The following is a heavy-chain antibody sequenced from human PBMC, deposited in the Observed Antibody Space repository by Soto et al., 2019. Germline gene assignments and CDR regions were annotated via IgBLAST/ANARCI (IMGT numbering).Heavy chain of an antibody. CDR3: ARIRPSDCSGGSCADAFDI. J-gene: IGHJ3*02. CDR1: GFSLSNARMG. CDR2: IFSNDEK. V-gene: IGHV2-26*01. D-gene: IGHD2-15*01. Sequence: QVTLKESGPVLVKPTETLTLTCTVSGFSLSNARMGVSWIRQPPGKALEWLAHIFSNDEKSYSTSLKSRLTLSKDTSRGQVVLTMTNMDPVDTATYYCARIRPSDCSGGSCADAFDIWGQGTMVTVSS.